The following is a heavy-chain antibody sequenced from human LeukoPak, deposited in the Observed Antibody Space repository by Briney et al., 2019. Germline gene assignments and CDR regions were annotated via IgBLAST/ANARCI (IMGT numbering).Heavy chain of an antibody. CDR1: AFTFSSYA. V-gene: IGHV3-23*01. J-gene: IGHJ5*02. Sequence: GGSLRLSCAASAFTFSSYAMSWVRQAPGKGLQWFSAISGSGGSTYYADSVKGRFTISRDNSKNTLYLQMNSLRAEDTAVYYCAKDQDIVVVPWFDPWGQGTLVTVSS. CDR2: ISGSGGST. D-gene: IGHD2-2*01. CDR3: AKDQDIVVVPWFDP.